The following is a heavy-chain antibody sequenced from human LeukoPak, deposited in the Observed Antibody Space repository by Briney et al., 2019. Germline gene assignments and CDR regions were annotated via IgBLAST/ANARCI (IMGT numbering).Heavy chain of an antibody. Sequence: PGGTLRLSCAASGFTFSSYGMSWVRQAPGKGLEWVSAISGSGGNTFYADSVKGRFTISRDNSKNTLCLQMNSLRAEDTAVYYCAKDYEQVYYDILTGPWLGWGQGTLVTVSS. V-gene: IGHV3-23*01. CDR1: GFTFSSYG. CDR3: AKDYEQVYYDILTGPWLG. CDR2: ISGSGGNT. J-gene: IGHJ4*02. D-gene: IGHD3-9*01.